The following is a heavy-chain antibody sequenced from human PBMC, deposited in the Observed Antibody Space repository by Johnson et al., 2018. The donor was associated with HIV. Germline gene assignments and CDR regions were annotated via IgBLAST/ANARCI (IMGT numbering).Heavy chain of an antibody. V-gene: IGHV3-30*04. Sequence: QVQLVESGGGVVQPGRSLRLSCAASGFTFSSYAMHWVRQAPGKGLEWVAVISYDGSNKYYADSVKGRFTISRDKTKKTLYLKMNSMREEDTAGYYCAGGGDGYRGDAFDIWGQGTMVTVSS. J-gene: IGHJ3*02. D-gene: IGHD5-24*01. CDR1: GFTFSSYA. CDR3: AGGGDGYRGDAFDI. CDR2: ISYDGSNK.